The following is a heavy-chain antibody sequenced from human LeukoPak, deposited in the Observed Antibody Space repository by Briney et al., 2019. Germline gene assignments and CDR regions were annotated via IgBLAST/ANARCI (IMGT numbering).Heavy chain of an antibody. J-gene: IGHJ3*02. V-gene: IGHV3-48*01. CDR1: GFTFSTYS. Sequence: GGSLRLSCSASGFTFSTYSMNWVRQAPGKGLEWVSYISGSGGTIYYADSVEGRFTISRDNARSSLYLQMNSLRAEDTALYYCASTARPKAFDIWGQGTMVTVSS. D-gene: IGHD6-6*01. CDR3: ASTARPKAFDI. CDR2: ISGSGGTI.